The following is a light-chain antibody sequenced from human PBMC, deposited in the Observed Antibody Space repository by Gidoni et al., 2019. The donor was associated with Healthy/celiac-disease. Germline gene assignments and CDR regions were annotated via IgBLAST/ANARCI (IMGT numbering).Light chain of an antibody. CDR3: QQRSNWRGT. CDR1: QSVSSY. Sequence: EIVLTQSPATLSLSPGERATLSCRASQSVSSYLDWYQQKPGQAPRLLIYDAANRATGIPARFSGSGSGTDFTLTISSPVPEDFAVYYCQQRSNWRGTFGPGTKVEIK. V-gene: IGKV3-11*01. CDR2: DAA. J-gene: IGKJ3*01.